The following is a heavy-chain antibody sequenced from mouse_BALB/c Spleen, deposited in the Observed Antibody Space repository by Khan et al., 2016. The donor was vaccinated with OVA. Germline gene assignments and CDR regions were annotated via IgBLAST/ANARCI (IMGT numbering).Heavy chain of an antibody. CDR1: GFSLTSYG. Sequence: VQLKESGPGLVAPSQSLSITCTVSGFSLTSYGVHWVRQPPGKGLEWLGVIWAGGSTNYNSALMSRLSISTDNSMSQGFLKMNSLGTVDTSKYYCTRLEDIWGQGTTLTVSS. V-gene: IGHV2-9*02. CDR3: TRLEDI. D-gene: IGHD1-3*01. CDR2: IWAGGST. J-gene: IGHJ2*01.